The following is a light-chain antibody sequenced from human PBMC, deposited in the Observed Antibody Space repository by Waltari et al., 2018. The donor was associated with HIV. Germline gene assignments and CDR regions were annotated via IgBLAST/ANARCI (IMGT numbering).Light chain of an antibody. J-gene: IGKJ1*01. CDR3: FQNYFYPRT. V-gene: IGKV1-6*01. CDR1: RDIKND. CDR2: AAS. Sequence: ALQLTQSPSSLSASVGESVTITCRSGRDIKNDLGWYQQRPGAAPRLLIFAASRLQSGVSSRFSGRGSGTEFTLTISSLQPEDFATYYCFQNYFYPRTFGQGTRVEV.